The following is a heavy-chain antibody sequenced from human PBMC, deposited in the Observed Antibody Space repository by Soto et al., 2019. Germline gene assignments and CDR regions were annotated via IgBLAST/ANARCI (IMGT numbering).Heavy chain of an antibody. J-gene: IGHJ5*02. V-gene: IGHV4-39*07. Sequence: PSETQSLTCTVSGGSIRSSSCYWGWIRQPPGKGLEWIGNIYHSGSTYYNPSLKSRVTISVDRSKNQFSLKLSSVTAADTAVYYCARQYGYSSSGVWFDPWGQGTLVTVSS. CDR3: ARQYGYSSSGVWFDP. CDR1: GGSIRSSSCY. CDR2: IYHSGST. D-gene: IGHD6-13*01.